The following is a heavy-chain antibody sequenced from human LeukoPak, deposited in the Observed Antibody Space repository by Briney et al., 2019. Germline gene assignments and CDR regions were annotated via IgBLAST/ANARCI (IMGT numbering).Heavy chain of an antibody. CDR1: GFTFSSYG. J-gene: IGHJ1*01. CDR2: ISYDGSNK. V-gene: IGHV3-30*18. Sequence: GRSVRLSCAASGFTFSSYGMHWVRQAPGKGLEWVAVISYDGSNKYYADSVKGRFTISRDNSKNTLYLQMNSLRAEDTAVYYCAKGPYYDILTGYRAEYFQHWGQGTLVTVSS. D-gene: IGHD3-9*01. CDR3: AKGPYYDILTGYRAEYFQH.